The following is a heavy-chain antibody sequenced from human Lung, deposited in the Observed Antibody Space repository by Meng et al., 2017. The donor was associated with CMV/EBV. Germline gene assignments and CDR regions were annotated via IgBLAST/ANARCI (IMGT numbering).Heavy chain of an antibody. CDR3: AKDLGYSIFDVVLPTQHQYGTDV. Sequence: GESXKISCAASGFTFSNYVIHWVRQAPGKGLDWVAFIRYDGRNKDYADSVRGRFTISRDNSKSTLSLQLSRLRHEDTAVYYCAKDLGYSIFDVVLPTQHQYGTDVWGQGTTVTVSS. D-gene: IGHD2-2*03. CDR2: IRYDGRNK. J-gene: IGHJ6*02. CDR1: GFTFSNYV. V-gene: IGHV3-30*02.